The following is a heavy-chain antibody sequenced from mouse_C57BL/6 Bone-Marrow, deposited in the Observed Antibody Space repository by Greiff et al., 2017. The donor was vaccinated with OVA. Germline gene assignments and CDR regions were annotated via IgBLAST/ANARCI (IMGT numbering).Heavy chain of an antibody. CDR3: ATPNWDFDY. CDR2: ISDGGSYT. Sequence: EVNVVESGGGLVKPGGSLKLSCAASGFTFSSYAMSWVRQTPEKRLEWVATISDGGSYTYYPDNVKGRFTISRDNAKNNLYLQMSHLKSEDTAMYYCATPNWDFDYWGQGTTLTVSS. V-gene: IGHV5-4*03. J-gene: IGHJ2*01. CDR1: GFTFSSYA. D-gene: IGHD4-1*02.